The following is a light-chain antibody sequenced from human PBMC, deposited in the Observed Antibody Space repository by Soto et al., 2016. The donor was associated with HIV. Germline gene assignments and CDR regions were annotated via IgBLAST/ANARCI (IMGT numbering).Light chain of an antibody. CDR1: TLPKQY. Sequence: SYELTQPPSVSVSPGQTASITCSGDTLPKQYAYWYQQKPGQAPVLVIYKDSERPSGIPERFSGSSSGTTVTLTISGVQAEDEADYYCQSADSSGTYVLFGGGTKLPV. V-gene: IGLV3-25*03. CDR2: KDS. CDR3: QSADSSGTYVL. J-gene: IGLJ2*01.